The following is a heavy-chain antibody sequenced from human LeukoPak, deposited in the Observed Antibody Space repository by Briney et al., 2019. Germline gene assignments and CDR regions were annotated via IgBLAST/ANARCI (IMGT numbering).Heavy chain of an antibody. CDR1: GGSISSYF. V-gene: IGHV4-59*01. J-gene: IGHJ4*02. CDR2: VYYSGTT. D-gene: IGHD1-26*01. CDR3: ARVGATTRSFDY. Sequence: SETLALTCTVSGGSISSYFWSWIRQPPGKGLEWIGFVYYSGTTYYNPSLKSRVTISVDTSKNQFSLKVSSVTAADTAVYYCARVGATTRSFDYWGQGALVTVSS.